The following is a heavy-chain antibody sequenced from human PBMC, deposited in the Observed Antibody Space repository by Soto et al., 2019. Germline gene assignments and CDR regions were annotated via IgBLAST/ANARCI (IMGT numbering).Heavy chain of an antibody. D-gene: IGHD1-20*01. Sequence: DVQLLASGGGLVQPGGPVKLSCAASGCTFRNYAMTWFPQAPGKGPEWVSSIGGVGTDRYYADSVQGRFTISRDNSKNTLFLQMSSLRSDDTAVYYCAKDAVPYNGKWDWFDPWGQGTLVTVSS. CDR1: GCTFRNYA. CDR3: AKDAVPYNGKWDWFDP. V-gene: IGHV3-23*01. CDR2: IGGVGTDR. J-gene: IGHJ5*02.